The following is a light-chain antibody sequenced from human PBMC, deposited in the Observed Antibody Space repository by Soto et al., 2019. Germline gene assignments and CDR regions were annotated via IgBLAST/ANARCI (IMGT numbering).Light chain of an antibody. CDR3: CSYAGSSTFYV. V-gene: IGLV2-23*02. CDR1: SSDVGSYNL. J-gene: IGLJ1*01. CDR2: EVS. Sequence: QSVLTQPASVSGSPRQSITISCTGTSSDVGSYNLVSWYQQHPGKAPKLMIYEVSKRPSGVSNRFSGSKSGNTASLTISGLQAEDEADYYCCSYAGSSTFYVFGTGTKVT.